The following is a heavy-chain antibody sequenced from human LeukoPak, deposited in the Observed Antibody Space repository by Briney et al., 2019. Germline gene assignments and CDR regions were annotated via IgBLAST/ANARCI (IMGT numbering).Heavy chain of an antibody. CDR1: GFTFSSYW. D-gene: IGHD6-13*01. CDR2: IKQDGSEK. V-gene: IGHV3-7*01. Sequence: GGSLRLSCAASGFTFSSYWMSWVRQAPGKGLEWVANIKQDGSEKYYLDSVKGRFTISRDNAKNSLYLQMNSLRAEDTAVYYCTRTEYSSSWYSVKGWFDPWGQGTLVTVSS. CDR3: TRTEYSSSWYSVKGWFDP. J-gene: IGHJ5*02.